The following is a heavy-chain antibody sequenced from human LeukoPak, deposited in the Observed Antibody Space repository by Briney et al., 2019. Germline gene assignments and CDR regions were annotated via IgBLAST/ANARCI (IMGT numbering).Heavy chain of an antibody. CDR2: ISGSGGRT. D-gene: IGHD1-26*01. V-gene: IGHV3-23*01. CDR1: GFTFSSYA. Sequence: GGALRLSCAASGFTFSSYAMCGVRQAPGKGREWVSAISGSGGRTYYADSVKGRFTISRDNSNNTLYLQMNSLRAEDTAVYYCAKDLVGATTNFDYWGQGTLVTVSS. CDR3: AKDLVGATTNFDY. J-gene: IGHJ4*02.